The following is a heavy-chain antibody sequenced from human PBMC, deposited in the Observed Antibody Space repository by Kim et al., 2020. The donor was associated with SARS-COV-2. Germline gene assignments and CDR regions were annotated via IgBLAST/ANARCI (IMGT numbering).Heavy chain of an antibody. CDR2: MWFDGSNK. V-gene: IGHV3-33*01. D-gene: IGHD6-13*01. Sequence: GGSLRLSCAASGFTFSSYGMHWVRQAPGKGLEWMAFMWFDGSNKNYSDSVKGRFAISRDNSKNTLYLQMNSLRPEDTAVDYCARVAAAGPYYYYYYMDV. CDR3: ARVAAAGPYYYYYYMDV. CDR1: GFTFSSYG. J-gene: IGHJ6*03.